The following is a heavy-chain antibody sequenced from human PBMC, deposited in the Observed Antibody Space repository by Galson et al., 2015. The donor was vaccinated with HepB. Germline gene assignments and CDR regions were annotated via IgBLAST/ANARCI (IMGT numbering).Heavy chain of an antibody. J-gene: IGHJ3*02. CDR3: AHRPINGYCSSTSCYVRAFDI. D-gene: IGHD2-2*01. CDR2: IYWDDDK. V-gene: IGHV2-5*02. Sequence: PALVKPTQTLTLTCTFSGLSLSTSGVGVGWIRQPPGKALEWLALIYWDDDKRYSPSLKSRLTITKDTSKNQVVLTMTNMDPVDTATYYCAHRPINGYCSSTSCYVRAFDIWGQGTMVTVSS. CDR1: GLSLSTSGVG.